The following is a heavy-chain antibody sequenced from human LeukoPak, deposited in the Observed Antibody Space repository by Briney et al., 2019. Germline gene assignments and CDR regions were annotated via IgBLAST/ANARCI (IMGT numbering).Heavy chain of an antibody. CDR2: TSTYNGDT. D-gene: IGHD2-8*01. CDR3: ARDRGYCTNDVCYREYFDY. V-gene: IGHV1-18*01. J-gene: IGHJ4*02. Sequence: ASVKVSCKASGYTFTSYGISWVRHAPGQGLEWMGLTSTYNGDTNYAQKPQGRVTMTTDTSTSTAYMELRSVRSDDTAVYYCARDRGYCTNDVCYREYFDYWGQGTLVTVSS. CDR1: GYTFTSYG.